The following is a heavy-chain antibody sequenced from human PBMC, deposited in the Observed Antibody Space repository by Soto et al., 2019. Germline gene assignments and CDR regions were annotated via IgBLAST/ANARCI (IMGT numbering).Heavy chain of an antibody. V-gene: IGHV3-9*01. CDR1: GFTFDDYV. Sequence: EVQLVESGGGLVRPGRSLRLSCAASGFTFDDYVMQWVRQAPGKGLEWVSSISWDSSSIDYADSVKGRFTISRDNAKNSLYVQMNSLRTADTALYYCGKDRGWGGAPGTLWDFDLWGRGTLVTVSS. D-gene: IGHD6-13*01. J-gene: IGHJ2*01. CDR2: ISWDSSSI. CDR3: GKDRGWGGAPGTLWDFDL.